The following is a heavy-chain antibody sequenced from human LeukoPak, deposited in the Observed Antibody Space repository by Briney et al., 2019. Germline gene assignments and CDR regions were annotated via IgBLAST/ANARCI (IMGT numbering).Heavy chain of an antibody. Sequence: GASVKVSCKASGYTFTGYYMHWVRQAPGRGLEWMGWVKPNSGGTNYSQKFQGRVTMTRDTSISTAYMELSRLRSDNTAVYYCARDPYYYESSGYYYEDYWGQGTLVTVSS. D-gene: IGHD3-22*01. V-gene: IGHV1-2*02. CDR1: GYTFTGYY. CDR2: VKPNSGGT. J-gene: IGHJ4*02. CDR3: ARDPYYYESSGYYYEDY.